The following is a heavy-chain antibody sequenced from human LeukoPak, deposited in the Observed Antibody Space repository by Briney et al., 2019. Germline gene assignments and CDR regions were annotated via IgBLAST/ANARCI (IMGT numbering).Heavy chain of an antibody. CDR3: ARAYSGYHFDY. Sequence: GGSLRLSCAASGFTFSSYDMHWVRQATGKGLEWVSAIGTAGDTYYPGSVKGRFTISRENAKNSLYLQMNSLSAGDTAVYYCARAYSGYHFDYWGQGTLVTVSS. D-gene: IGHD5-12*01. CDR1: GFTFSSYD. J-gene: IGHJ4*02. CDR2: IGTAGDT. V-gene: IGHV3-13*01.